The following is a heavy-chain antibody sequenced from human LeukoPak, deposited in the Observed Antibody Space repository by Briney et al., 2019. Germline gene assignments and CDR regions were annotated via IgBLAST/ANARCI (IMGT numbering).Heavy chain of an antibody. Sequence: PSETLSLTCAVSGYSISRGYYWGWIRQPPGKGLEWIGSIYHSGSTYYNPSLKSRVTISVDTSKNQFSLKLSSVTAADTAVYYCARVAVCSGGSCYSGWFDPWGQGTLVTVSS. CDR2: IYHSGST. J-gene: IGHJ5*02. CDR3: ARVAVCSGGSCYSGWFDP. D-gene: IGHD2-15*01. CDR1: GYSISRGYY. V-gene: IGHV4-38-2*01.